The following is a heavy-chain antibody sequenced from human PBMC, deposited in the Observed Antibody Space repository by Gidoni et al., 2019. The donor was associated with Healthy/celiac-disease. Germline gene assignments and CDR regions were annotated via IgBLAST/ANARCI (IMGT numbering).Heavy chain of an antibody. CDR3: ATRITMIVVVTGDAFDI. D-gene: IGHD3-22*01. Sequence: QVQLVQSGAEVKKPGSSVKVSCKASVGTVSSYAISWVRQAPGQGLAWMGRIITILGIATYAKKFQGRVTITADKSTSTAYMELSSLRSEDTAVDYGATRITMIVVVTGDAFDIWGQGTMVTVSS. CDR2: IITILGIA. J-gene: IGHJ3*02. V-gene: IGHV1-69*04. CDR1: VGTVSSYA.